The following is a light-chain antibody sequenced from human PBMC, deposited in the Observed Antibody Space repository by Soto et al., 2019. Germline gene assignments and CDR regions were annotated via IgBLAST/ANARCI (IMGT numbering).Light chain of an antibody. CDR3: QQRSNWPPYT. V-gene: IGKV3-11*01. CDR2: DAS. Sequence: EIVLTQSPATLSLSPGERATLSCRASQSVSIYLAWYQQKPGQAPRLLIYDASNRATGIPARFSGSGSGTDFTLTISSLEPEDFAVYYCQQRSNWPPYTFGGGTKVEIK. J-gene: IGKJ4*01. CDR1: QSVSIY.